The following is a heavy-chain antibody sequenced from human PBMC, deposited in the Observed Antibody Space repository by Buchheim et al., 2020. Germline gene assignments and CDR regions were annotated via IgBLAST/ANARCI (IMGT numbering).Heavy chain of an antibody. D-gene: IGHD1-7*01. CDR1: GFTFSSYW. Sequence: EVQLVESGGGLVQPGGSLRLSCAASGFTFSSYWMSWVRQAPGKGLEWVANIKQDGREKYYVDSVQGRFTISRDKAKNALYLQMNSLRAEDTAVYYCARESGTTFLATHAHYGMDVWGQGTT. CDR2: IKQDGREK. CDR3: ARESGTTFLATHAHYGMDV. J-gene: IGHJ6*02. V-gene: IGHV3-7*01.